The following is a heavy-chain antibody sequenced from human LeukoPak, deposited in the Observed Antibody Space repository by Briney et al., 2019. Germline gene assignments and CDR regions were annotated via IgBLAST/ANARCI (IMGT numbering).Heavy chain of an antibody. CDR2: THYSGST. J-gene: IGHJ6*02. D-gene: IGHD5/OR15-5a*01. CDR1: GGSISSYH. CDR3: ARVASKGGMDV. Sequence: SETLSLTCTVSGGSISSYHWSWIRQPPGKGLEWIGNTHYSGSTTYNPSLRSRVTVSLDKYNNQFSLRLTSVTAADTAVYYCARVASKGGMDVWGQGTTVTVSS. V-gene: IGHV4-59*01.